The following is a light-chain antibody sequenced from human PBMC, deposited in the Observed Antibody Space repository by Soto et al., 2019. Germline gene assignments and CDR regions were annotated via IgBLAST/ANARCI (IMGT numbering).Light chain of an antibody. V-gene: IGLV2-23*02. CDR2: EVS. CDR3: CSYAGSSTFDVV. J-gene: IGLJ2*01. CDR1: SSDVGSYNL. Sequence: QSALTQPASVSGSPGQSITISCTGTSSDVGSYNLVSWYQQHPGKAPKLMIYEVSKRLSGVSNRFSGSKSGNTASLTISGLQAEDEADYYCCSYAGSSTFDVVFGGGTQLTVL.